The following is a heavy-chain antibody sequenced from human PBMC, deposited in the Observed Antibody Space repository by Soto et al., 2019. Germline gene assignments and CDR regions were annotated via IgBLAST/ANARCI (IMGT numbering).Heavy chain of an antibody. D-gene: IGHD3-9*01. V-gene: IGHV3-23*01. CDR3: AKAISTSRTLLDY. J-gene: IGHJ4*02. CDR1: GFTFSSHA. Sequence: EVQLLESGGGLVQPGGSLRLSCAASGFTFSSHAMSWVRQAPGKGLEWVSGTSANGGSTYYTDPVKGRFTISRDNAKNTLYLQMNSLRAEDTAVYYCAKAISTSRTLLDYLGQGTLVTVSS. CDR2: TSANGGST.